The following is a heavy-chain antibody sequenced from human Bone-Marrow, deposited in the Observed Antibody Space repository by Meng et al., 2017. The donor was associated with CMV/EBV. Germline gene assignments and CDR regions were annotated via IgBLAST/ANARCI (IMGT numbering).Heavy chain of an antibody. D-gene: IGHD2-2*02. J-gene: IGHJ5*02. CDR2: INHSGSN. CDR3: ARKRLGYCSSTSCYRRGWFDP. CDR1: SGYG. Sequence: SGYGGGGIRQAPGKGLEWIGEINHSGSNNYNPSLKSRVTISVDTSKNQFSLKLSSVTAADTAVYYCARKRLGYCSSTSCYRRGWFDPWGQGTLVTVSS. V-gene: IGHV4-34*01.